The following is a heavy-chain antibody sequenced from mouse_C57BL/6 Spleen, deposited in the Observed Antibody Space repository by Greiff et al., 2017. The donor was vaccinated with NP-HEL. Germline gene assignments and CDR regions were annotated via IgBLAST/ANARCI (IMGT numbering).Heavy chain of an antibody. V-gene: IGHV5-4*01. J-gene: IGHJ2*01. CDR1: GFTFSSYA. Sequence: EVQLVESGGGLVKPGGSLKLSCAASGFTFSSYAMSWVRQTPGKRLEWVATISDGSSYTYYPDNVKGRFTISRDNAQNNLYLQMSHLKSEDTARYDCARDDVDEGYYFDYWGQGTTLTVSS. CDR3: ARDDVDEGYYFDY. D-gene: IGHD2-3*01. CDR2: ISDGSSYT.